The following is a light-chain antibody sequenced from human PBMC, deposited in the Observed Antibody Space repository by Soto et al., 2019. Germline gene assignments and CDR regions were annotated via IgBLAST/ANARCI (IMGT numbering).Light chain of an antibody. J-gene: IGKJ5*01. CDR3: QQSYSILIT. V-gene: IGKV1-39*01. Sequence: DIQMTQSPSSLSSSVGDRVTITCRTSQSISSYLNWYQQKPGKAPKLLIYAASSLQSGVPSRFSGSGSGTDFMLTISNLQPEDFATYYCQQSYSILITFGQGTRLEIK. CDR2: AAS. CDR1: QSISSY.